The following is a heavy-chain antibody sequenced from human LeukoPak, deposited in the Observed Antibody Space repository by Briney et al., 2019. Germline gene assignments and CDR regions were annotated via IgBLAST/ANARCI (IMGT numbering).Heavy chain of an antibody. CDR2: IWYDGCNK. Sequence: GGSLRLSCAASGFTFSSYGMHWVRQAPGKGLEWVAVIWYDGCNKYYADSVKGRFTISRDNSKNTLYLQMNSLRAEDTAVYYCARGGQLWFGEVDYWGQGTLVTVSS. D-gene: IGHD3-10*01. CDR1: GFTFSSYG. V-gene: IGHV3-33*01. CDR3: ARGGQLWFGEVDY. J-gene: IGHJ4*02.